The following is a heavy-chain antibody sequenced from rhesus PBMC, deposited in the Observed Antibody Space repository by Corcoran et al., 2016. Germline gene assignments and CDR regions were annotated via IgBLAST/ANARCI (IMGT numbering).Heavy chain of an antibody. CDR2: IIPLVGIT. CDR1: GFTFGSYA. J-gene: IGHJ5-1*01. CDR3: ARGSRGCDV. D-gene: IGHD2-39*01. V-gene: IGHV1-198*02. Sequence: QVQLVQSGAEVKKPGASVKVSCKASGFTFGSYAINWVRQAPGQGLEWMGVIIPLVGITNYAAKLQGRGTINADTSTSTAYMELSSLRSEDTAVYYGARGSRGCDVGGPGVLVTVSA.